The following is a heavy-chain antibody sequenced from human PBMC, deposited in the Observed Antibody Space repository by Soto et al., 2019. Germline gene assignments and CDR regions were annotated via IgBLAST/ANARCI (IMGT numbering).Heavy chain of an antibody. CDR2: IYYSGST. J-gene: IGHJ4*02. V-gene: IGHV4-30-4*01. CDR3: ARVNYDILTGYYTHFDY. D-gene: IGHD3-9*01. CDR1: GGCISSGDYY. Sequence: PSETLSLTCTVSGGCISSGDYYWSWIRQPPGKGLEWIGYIYYSGSTYYNPSLKSRVTISVDTSKNQFSLKLSSVTAADTAVYYCARVNYDILTGYYTHFDYWGQGTLVTVSS.